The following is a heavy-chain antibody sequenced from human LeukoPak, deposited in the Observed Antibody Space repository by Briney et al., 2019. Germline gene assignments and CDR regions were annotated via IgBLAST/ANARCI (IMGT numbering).Heavy chain of an antibody. Sequence: ASVKVSCKASGGTFSSYAISWVRQAPGQGLEWMGWISAYNGNTNYAQKLQGRVTMTTDTSTSTAYMELRSLRSDDTAVYYCARILLYDFWSGYSDYWGQGTLVTVSS. CDR1: GGTFSSYA. CDR3: ARILLYDFWSGYSDY. CDR2: ISAYNGNT. J-gene: IGHJ4*02. D-gene: IGHD3-3*01. V-gene: IGHV1-18*01.